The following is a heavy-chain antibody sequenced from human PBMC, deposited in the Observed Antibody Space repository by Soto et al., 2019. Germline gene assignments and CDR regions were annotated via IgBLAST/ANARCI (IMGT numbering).Heavy chain of an antibody. CDR2: ISGSDGKT. J-gene: IGHJ4*02. CDR1: GFSFASFA. D-gene: IGHD3-3*01. CDR3: AKWSYLDY. Sequence: PLGPLRLSCTTSGFSFASFAMTWVRQAPGKGLEWVATISGSDGKTYYADSVKGRFSSSRDTSRNTLYLQMNSMRADDTAIYYCAKWSYLDYWGQGTRVTVSS. V-gene: IGHV3-23*01.